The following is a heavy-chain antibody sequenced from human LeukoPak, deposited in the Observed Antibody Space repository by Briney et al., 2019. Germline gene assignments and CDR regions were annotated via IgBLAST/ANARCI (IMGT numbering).Heavy chain of an antibody. D-gene: IGHD3-22*01. CDR3: ARDGFRSDSSGYYFYNWFDP. CDR1: GFTFSSYA. CDR2: ISYDGSNK. V-gene: IGHV3-30*04. J-gene: IGHJ5*02. Sequence: GGSLRLSCAASGFTFSSYAMHWVRQAPGKGLEWVAVISYDGSNKYYADSVKGRFTISRDNSKNTLYLQMSSLRAEDTAVYYCARDGFRSDSSGYYFYNWFDPWAREPWSPSPQ.